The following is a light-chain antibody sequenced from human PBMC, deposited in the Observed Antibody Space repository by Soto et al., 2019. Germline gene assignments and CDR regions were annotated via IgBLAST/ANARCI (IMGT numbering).Light chain of an antibody. CDR2: GAS. Sequence: VMTQGPDTRSASTGERAIHSCRASQGISSNVAWYQQKDGQVPRLLIYGASTRAADIPARFSGSGSGTEFTLTISSLQSEDFADYYCQQYNNWPQTFGEGGNADIK. V-gene: IGKV3-15*01. CDR3: QQYNNWPQT. J-gene: IGKJ4*01. CDR1: QGISSN.